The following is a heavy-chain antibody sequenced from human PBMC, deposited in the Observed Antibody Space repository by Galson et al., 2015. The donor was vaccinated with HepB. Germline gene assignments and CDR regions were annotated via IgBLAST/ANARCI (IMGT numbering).Heavy chain of an antibody. CDR2: INPNNGGT. D-gene: IGHD3-16*01. CDR1: GYTFTGYY. CDR3: ARGYSYASGEGYVMDV. Sequence: SVKVSCKASGYTFTGYYLHWVRQAPGQGLEWMGWINPNNGGTNYAQKFQGRVTMARDTSITTAYMELSRLGSDDTAVYYCARGYSYASGEGYVMDVWGQGTTVTVSS. J-gene: IGHJ6*02. V-gene: IGHV1-2*02.